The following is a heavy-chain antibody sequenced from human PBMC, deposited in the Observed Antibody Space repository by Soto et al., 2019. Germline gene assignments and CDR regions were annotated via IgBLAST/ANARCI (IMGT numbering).Heavy chain of an antibody. J-gene: IGHJ6*02. CDR1: GYTFTRYG. D-gene: IGHD6-13*01. CDR2: ISAYNGNT. Sequence: ASVKVSCKASGYTFTRYGISWVRQAPGQGLEWMGWISAYNGNTNYAQKLQGRVTMTTDTSTSTAYMELRSLRSDDTAVYYCARSWSAFHDYGMDVWGQGTTVTVSS. V-gene: IGHV1-18*01. CDR3: ARSWSAFHDYGMDV.